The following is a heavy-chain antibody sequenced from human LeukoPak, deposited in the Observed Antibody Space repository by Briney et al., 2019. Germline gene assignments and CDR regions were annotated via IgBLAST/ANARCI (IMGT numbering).Heavy chain of an antibody. D-gene: IGHD3-10*01. CDR2: IYPDGRT. CDR3: ATLKGWYGEGCFDC. CDR1: GVTVSSIY. Sequence: GESLRLSCAASGVTVSSIYMGWVRQAPGKGLDWVSVIYPDGRTYYTESVKGRFTISRDSSENSLFLQMNSLRAEDTAVYYCATLKGWYGEGCFDCWGQGTLVTVSS. J-gene: IGHJ4*02. V-gene: IGHV3-53*01.